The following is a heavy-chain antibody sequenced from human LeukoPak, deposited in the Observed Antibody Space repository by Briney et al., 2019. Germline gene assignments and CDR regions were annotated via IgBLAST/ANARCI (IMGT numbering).Heavy chain of an antibody. J-gene: IGHJ3*02. CDR1: GYTFTSYY. Sequence: ASVKVSCKASGYTFTSYYMHWVRQGPGQGLEWMGIINPSGGSTSYAQKFQGRVTMTRDTSTSTVYMELSSLRSEDTAVYYCASEQLLAVAGTRDAFDIWGQGTMVTVSS. V-gene: IGHV1-46*01. CDR2: INPSGGST. CDR3: ASEQLLAVAGTRDAFDI. D-gene: IGHD6-19*01.